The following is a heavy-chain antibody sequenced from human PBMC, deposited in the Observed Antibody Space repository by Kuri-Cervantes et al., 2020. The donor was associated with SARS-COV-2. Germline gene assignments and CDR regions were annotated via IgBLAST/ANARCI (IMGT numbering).Heavy chain of an antibody. J-gene: IGHJ5*02. CDR2: IKQDGSEK. CDR1: GFPFSSYW. V-gene: IGHV3-7*01. Sequence: GGSLRLSCAASGFPFSSYWMSWVRQAPGKGLEWVANIKQDGSEKYYVDSVKGRFTISRDNSKNTLYLQMNSLRAEDTAVYYCAKDALGGGFDPWGQGTLVTVSS. D-gene: IGHD3-3*01. CDR3: AKDALGGGFDP.